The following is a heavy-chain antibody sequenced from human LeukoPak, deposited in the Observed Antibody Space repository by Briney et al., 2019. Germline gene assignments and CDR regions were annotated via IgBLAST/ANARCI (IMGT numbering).Heavy chain of an antibody. J-gene: IGHJ4*02. D-gene: IGHD6-19*01. CDR2: IYYSGST. CDR3: ARDQEGSGYYFDY. CDR1: GGSISSGGYY. V-gene: IGHV4-31*03. Sequence: PSETLSLTCTLSGGSISSGGYYWSWIRQQPGKGLEWIGYIYYSGSTYYNPSLKSRVTISVDTSKNQFSLKLSSVTAADTAVYYCARDQEGSGYYFDYWGQGTLVTVSS.